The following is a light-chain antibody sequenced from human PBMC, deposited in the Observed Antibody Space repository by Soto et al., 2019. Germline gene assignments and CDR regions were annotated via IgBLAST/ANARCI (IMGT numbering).Light chain of an antibody. V-gene: IGLV1-44*01. CDR2: TYN. CDR1: SSNIGSNT. CDR3: AAWDDSLNAWV. Sequence: QSVLTQPPSASGTPGQRVTISCSGSSSNIGSNTVNWYQQLPGTAPKLLIYTYNQRPSGVPDRFSGSKSGTSASLAISGLQSEDGADYYCAAWDDSLNAWVFGGGTKLTVL. J-gene: IGLJ3*02.